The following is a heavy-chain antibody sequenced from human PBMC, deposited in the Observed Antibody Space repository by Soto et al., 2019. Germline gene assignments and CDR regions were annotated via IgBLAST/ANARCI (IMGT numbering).Heavy chain of an antibody. CDR1: GGTFSSYA. V-gene: IGHV1-69*01. J-gene: IGHJ4*02. CDR3: ARETSYYDVWSGYYYFDY. D-gene: IGHD3-3*01. CDR2: IIPIFGTA. Sequence: QVQLVQSGAEVKKPGSSVKVSCKASGGTFSSYAISWVRQAPGQGLEWMGGIIPIFGTANYAQKFQGRVTITADESTSTADMELSSLRSEDTAVYYCARETSYYDVWSGYYYFDYWGQGTLVTVSS.